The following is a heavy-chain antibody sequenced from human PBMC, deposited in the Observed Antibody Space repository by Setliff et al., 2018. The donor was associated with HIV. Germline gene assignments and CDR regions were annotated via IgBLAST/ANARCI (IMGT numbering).Heavy chain of an antibody. CDR2: INPSGST. Sequence: SETLSLTCAVYGESFSGFYWNWIRQPPGKGLEWIGEINPSGSTNYNPSLKSRVTISVDTYNNQFSLNMNSVNAADTAVYYCARGYASGYDAYGYWGQGTLVTVSS. CDR3: ARGYASGYDAYGY. CDR1: GESFSGFY. D-gene: IGHD5-12*01. V-gene: IGHV4-34*01. J-gene: IGHJ4*02.